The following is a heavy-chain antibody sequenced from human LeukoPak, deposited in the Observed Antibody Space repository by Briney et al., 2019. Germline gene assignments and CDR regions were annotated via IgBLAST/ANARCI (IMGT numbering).Heavy chain of an antibody. D-gene: IGHD5-12*01. CDR3: ARDSPGAGYSGYDSFFWFDP. J-gene: IGHJ5*02. Sequence: SETLSLTCTVSGGSISSYYWSWIRQPAGKGLEWIGRIYTSGSTNYNPSLKSRVTMSVDTSKNQFSLKLSSVTAADTAVYYCARDSPGAGYSGYDSFFWFDPWGQGTLVTASS. CDR2: IYTSGST. V-gene: IGHV4-4*07. CDR1: GGSISSYY.